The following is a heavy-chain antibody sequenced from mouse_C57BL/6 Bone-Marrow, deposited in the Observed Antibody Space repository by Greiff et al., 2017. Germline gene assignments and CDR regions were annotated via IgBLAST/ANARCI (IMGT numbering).Heavy chain of an antibody. CDR1: GYTFTSYG. J-gene: IGHJ1*03. CDR3: ATLRRDWYFDV. Sequence: VQLQESGAELARPGASVKLSCKASGYTFTSYGISWVKQRTGQGLEWIGEIYPRSGNTYYNEKFKGKATLTADKSSSTAYMELRSLTSEDSAVYFCATLRRDWYFDVWGTGTTVTVSS. V-gene: IGHV1-81*01. CDR2: IYPRSGNT. D-gene: IGHD1-2*01.